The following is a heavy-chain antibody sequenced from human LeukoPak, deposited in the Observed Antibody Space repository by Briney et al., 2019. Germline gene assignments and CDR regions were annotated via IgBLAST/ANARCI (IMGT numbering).Heavy chain of an antibody. CDR2: IYISGST. D-gene: IGHD1-1*01. Sequence: KASETLSLTCTVSGGSISSYYWSWIRQPAGKGLEWIGRIYISGSTNYNPSLKSRVTTSVDTSKNQFSLKLSSVTAADTAVYYCARDRGTWNDDGFDYWGQGTLVTVSS. CDR3: ARDRGTWNDDGFDY. V-gene: IGHV4-4*07. J-gene: IGHJ4*02. CDR1: GGSISSYY.